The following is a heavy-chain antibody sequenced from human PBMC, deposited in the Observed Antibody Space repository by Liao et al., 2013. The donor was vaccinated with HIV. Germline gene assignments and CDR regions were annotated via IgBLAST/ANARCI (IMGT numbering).Heavy chain of an antibody. CDR3: ARSYYYDKDFQL. CDR1: GGSISSYY. V-gene: IGHV4-59*01. J-gene: IGHJ1*01. D-gene: IGHD3-22*01. Sequence: QVQLQESGPGLVKPSETLSLTCSVSGGSISSYYWSWIRQPPGRDWSGLGISITVGTTNYNPTLKSRVTISVDMSKNQFSLNLSSLTAADTAVYYCARSYYYDKDFQLWGQGEPGHRLL. CDR2: SITVGTT.